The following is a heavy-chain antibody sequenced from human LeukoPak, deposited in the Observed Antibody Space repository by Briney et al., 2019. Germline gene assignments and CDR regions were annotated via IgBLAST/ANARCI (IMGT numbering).Heavy chain of an antibody. CDR1: GFTFSDYY. CDR3: ASQSTPVLPFDI. Sequence: GGSLRLSCAASGFTFSDYYISWVRQVPGKGLEWVSVIYSGGTTYYADSVKGRFTISRDNSKNTLYLQMNSLRAEDTAVYYCASQSTPVLPFDIWGQGTMVTVSS. V-gene: IGHV3-66*04. J-gene: IGHJ3*02. CDR2: IYSGGTT.